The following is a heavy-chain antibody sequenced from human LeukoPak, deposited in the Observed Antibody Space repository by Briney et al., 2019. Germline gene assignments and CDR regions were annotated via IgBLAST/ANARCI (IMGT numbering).Heavy chain of an antibody. CDR1: GFTFSGYT. J-gene: IGHJ4*02. D-gene: IGHD1-1*01. CDR2: ISSSSSSI. CDR3: ARSGYNWNDVIFFAY. Sequence: GGSLRLSCAASGFTFSGYTMNWVRQAPGKGLEWVSSISSSSSSIYYADSVKGRFTISRDNAKNSLYLQMNSLRAEDTAVYYCARSGYNWNDVIFFAYWGQGTLVTVSS. V-gene: IGHV3-21*01.